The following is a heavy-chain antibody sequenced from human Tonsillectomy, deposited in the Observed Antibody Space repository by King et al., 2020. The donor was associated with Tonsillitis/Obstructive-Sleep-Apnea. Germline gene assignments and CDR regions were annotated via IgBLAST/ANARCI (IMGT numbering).Heavy chain of an antibody. CDR3: ARIGYCSSTSCYERGYYFDY. Sequence: QVQLQQWGAGLLKPSETLSLTCAVYGGAFSGYYWSWISQPPGKGLEWIGEINHSGSTNYNPSLKSRVTISVDTAKNQFSLKLSSVTAADTAVYYCARIGYCSSTSCYERGYYFDYWGQGTLVTVSS. V-gene: IGHV4-34*01. D-gene: IGHD2-2*01. CDR1: GGAFSGYY. J-gene: IGHJ4*02. CDR2: INHSGST.